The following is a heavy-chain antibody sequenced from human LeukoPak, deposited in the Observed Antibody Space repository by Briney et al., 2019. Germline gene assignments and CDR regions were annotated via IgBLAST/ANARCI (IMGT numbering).Heavy chain of an antibody. D-gene: IGHD3-22*01. CDR3: ARAHGDSSGYHYDY. CDR1: GGTFSSYA. Sequence: SVKVSCKASGGTFSSYAISWVRQAPGQGLEWMGRIIPILGIANYAQKFQGRVTITADKSTSTAYMELSSLRSEDTAVYYCARAHGDSSGYHYDYWGQGTLVTVPS. CDR2: IIPILGIA. V-gene: IGHV1-69*04. J-gene: IGHJ4*02.